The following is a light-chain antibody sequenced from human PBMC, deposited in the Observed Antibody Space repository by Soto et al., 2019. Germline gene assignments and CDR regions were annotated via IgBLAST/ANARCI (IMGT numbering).Light chain of an antibody. CDR2: DAS. CDR1: QSISNR. CDR3: QHYGGMWT. V-gene: IGKV1-5*01. J-gene: IGKJ1*01. Sequence: IQMSQSPSSLSASLGDRVSITCRASQSISNRLAWYQQKPGKAPKVLIYDASSLESGVPSRFSGSGSGTEFILTISSLQPDDFATYWCQHYGGMWTFGQGTKVDIK.